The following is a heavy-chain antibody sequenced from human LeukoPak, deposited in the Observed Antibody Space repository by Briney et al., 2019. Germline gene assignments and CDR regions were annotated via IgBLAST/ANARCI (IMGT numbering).Heavy chain of an antibody. V-gene: IGHV1-8*01. D-gene: IGHD1-14*01. Sequence: EASVTVSCTASGYTFTSYDFNWVRQAPGQGPEWIGWMNPNSGTTGYAQKFQGRVTMTRDTSISTAYMDLSSLRSEDTAVYYCARAPRNRGFDYWGQGTLVTVSS. CDR3: ARAPRNRGFDY. CDR1: GYTFTSYD. J-gene: IGHJ4*02. CDR2: MNPNSGTT.